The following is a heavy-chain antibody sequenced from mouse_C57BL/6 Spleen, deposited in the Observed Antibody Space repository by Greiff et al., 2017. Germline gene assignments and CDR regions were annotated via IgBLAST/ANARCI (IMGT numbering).Heavy chain of an antibody. V-gene: IGHV1-26*01. CDR1: GYTFTDYY. Sequence: EVQLQQSGPELVKPGASVKISCKASGYTFTDYYMNWVKQSHGKSLEWIGDINPNNGGTSYNQKFKGKATLTVDQSSSTAYMELRSLTSEDSAVYYCAGNYYYAMDYWGQGTSVTVSS. CDR3: AGNYYYAMDY. J-gene: IGHJ4*01. CDR2: INPNNGGT. D-gene: IGHD2-1*01.